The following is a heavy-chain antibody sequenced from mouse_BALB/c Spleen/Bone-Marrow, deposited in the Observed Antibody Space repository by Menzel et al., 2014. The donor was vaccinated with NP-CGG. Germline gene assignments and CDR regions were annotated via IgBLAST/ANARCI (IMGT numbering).Heavy chain of an antibody. CDR3: ARYDYDGAYAMDY. CDR2: ISSGGST. CDR1: GFTFSSYA. V-gene: IGHV5-6-5*01. Sequence: DVMLVESGGGLVKPGGSLKLSCAASGFTFSSYAMSWVRQTPEKRLEWVASISSGGSTYYPDSVKGRFTISRDNARNTLYLQMSSLRSEDTAMYYCARYDYDGAYAMDYWGQGTSVTVSS. D-gene: IGHD2-4*01. J-gene: IGHJ4*01.